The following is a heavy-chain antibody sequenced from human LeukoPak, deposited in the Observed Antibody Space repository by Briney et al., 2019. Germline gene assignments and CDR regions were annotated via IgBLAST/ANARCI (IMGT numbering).Heavy chain of an antibody. CDR3: ARGSPLWFGELLSWWFDP. CDR2: IYTSGSI. CDR1: GGAISSGSYY. J-gene: IGHJ5*02. Sequence: SQTLSLTCTVSGGAISSGSYYWSWIRQPAGKGLEWIGRIYTSGSINYNPSLKSRVTISVDTSEIQFSLKLSSVTAAYTAVYYCARGSPLWFGELLSWWFDPWGQGTLVTVSS. V-gene: IGHV4-61*02. D-gene: IGHD3-10*01.